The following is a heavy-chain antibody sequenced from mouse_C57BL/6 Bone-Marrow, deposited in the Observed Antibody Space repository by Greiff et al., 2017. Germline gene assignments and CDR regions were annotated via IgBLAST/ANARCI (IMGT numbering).Heavy chain of an antibody. CDR3: ASENGYYSNYGDY. CDR2: IDPSDSYT. V-gene: IGHV1-59*01. D-gene: IGHD2-5*01. CDR1: GYTFTSYW. J-gene: IGHJ2*01. Sequence: QVQLQQPGAELVRPGTSVKLSCKASGYTFTSYWMHWVKQRPGQGLEWIGVIDPSDSYTNYNQKFKGKATLTVDTSSSPAYMQLSSLTSEDSAVYYCASENGYYSNYGDYWGQGTTLTVSS.